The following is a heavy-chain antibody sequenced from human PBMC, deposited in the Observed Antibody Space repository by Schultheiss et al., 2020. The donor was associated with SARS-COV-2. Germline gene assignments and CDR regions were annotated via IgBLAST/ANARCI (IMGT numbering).Heavy chain of an antibody. Sequence: SVKVSCKASGGTFSSYAISWVRQAPGQGPEWMGWISTYNGNTNYAQKFQGRVTITADESTSTAYMELRSLRSEDTAVYYCARARIQLWLLIGHYFDYWGQGTLVTVSS. CDR2: ISTYNGNT. V-gene: IGHV1-69*13. CDR3: ARARIQLWLLIGHYFDY. J-gene: IGHJ4*02. D-gene: IGHD5-18*01. CDR1: GGTFSSYA.